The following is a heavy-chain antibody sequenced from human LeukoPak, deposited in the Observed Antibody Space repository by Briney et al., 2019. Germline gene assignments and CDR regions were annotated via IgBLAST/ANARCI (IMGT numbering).Heavy chain of an antibody. CDR3: ARSRPAWVLWFDP. Sequence: GRSLRLSCAASGFTFSSYGMHWVRQAPGKGLEWVAVIWYDGSDKYYADSVKGRFTISRDNSKNTLYLQMNSLRAEDTAVYYCARSRPAWVLWFDPWGQGTLVTVSS. D-gene: IGHD1-26*01. V-gene: IGHV3-33*01. CDR2: IWYDGSDK. J-gene: IGHJ5*02. CDR1: GFTFSSYG.